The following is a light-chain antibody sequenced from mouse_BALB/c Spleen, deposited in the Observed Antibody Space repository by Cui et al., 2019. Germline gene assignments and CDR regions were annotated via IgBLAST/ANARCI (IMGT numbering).Light chain of an antibody. CDR3: QQWSSYPFT. CDR1: SRVRY. CDR2: ETT. Sequence: QTVPTPSPAILSASPGEKVTMTSSASSRVRYMYRYQQKAGASPRLLIYETTNLACGVPVRFSGSGSGTSYSLTISRMEAEDAATYYCQQWSSYPFTFGSGTKLEIK. J-gene: IGKJ4*01. V-gene: IGKV4-55*01.